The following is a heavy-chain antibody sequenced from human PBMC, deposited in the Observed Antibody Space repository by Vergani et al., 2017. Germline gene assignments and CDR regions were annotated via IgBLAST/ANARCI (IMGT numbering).Heavy chain of an antibody. Sequence: QVQLVESGGGLVKPGGSLRLSCAASGFTFSDYYMSWIRQAPGKGLEWVSYISSSGSTIYYADSVKGRFIISRDNAKNSLYLQMNSLRAEDTAVYYCASPNSEDFWSGYSDDAFDIWGQGTMVTVSS. D-gene: IGHD3-3*01. CDR1: GFTFSDYY. J-gene: IGHJ3*02. CDR3: ASPNSEDFWSGYSDDAFDI. CDR2: ISSSGSTI. V-gene: IGHV3-11*01.